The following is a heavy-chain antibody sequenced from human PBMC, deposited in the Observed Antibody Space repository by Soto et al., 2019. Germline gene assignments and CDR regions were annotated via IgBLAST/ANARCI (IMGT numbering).Heavy chain of an antibody. V-gene: IGHV4-39*01. D-gene: IGHD2-2*02. CDR1: GGSISRSTYY. J-gene: IGHJ5*02. CDR2: IYYSGST. Sequence: PSETQSLTCTVSGGSISRSTYYWGWIRQPPGKGLEWIGSIYYSGSTYYRPSLKSRVTISVDTSKNQFSLKLSSVTAADTAVYYCARQVPAAIRLGWFDPWGQGTLVTVSS. CDR3: ARQVPAAIRLGWFDP.